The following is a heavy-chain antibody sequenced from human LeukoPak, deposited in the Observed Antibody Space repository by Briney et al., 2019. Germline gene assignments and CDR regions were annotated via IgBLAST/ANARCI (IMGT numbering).Heavy chain of an antibody. Sequence: PGRSLRLSCAASGFTFDDYAMHWVRQAPGKGLEWVSGISWNSGYIDYVDSVKGRFTISRDNAKNSLYLQMNSLRAEDTAVYYCAREGYSYGFDYWGQGTLVTVSS. CDR2: ISWNSGYI. V-gene: IGHV3-9*01. D-gene: IGHD5-18*01. CDR1: GFTFDDYA. J-gene: IGHJ4*02. CDR3: AREGYSYGFDY.